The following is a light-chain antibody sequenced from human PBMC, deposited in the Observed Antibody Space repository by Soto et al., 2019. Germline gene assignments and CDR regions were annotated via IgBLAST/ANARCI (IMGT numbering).Light chain of an antibody. Sequence: QSALTQPASVSGSPGQSITISCTGTSSDIGRYTYVSWYQQHPGKAPKLMIYDVSDRPSGVSNRFSGSKSGNTASLTISGLQTEDEADYYCSSYTSSSALLVFGTGTKVTVL. CDR2: DVS. CDR3: SSYTSSSALLV. J-gene: IGLJ1*01. V-gene: IGLV2-14*03. CDR1: SSDIGRYTY.